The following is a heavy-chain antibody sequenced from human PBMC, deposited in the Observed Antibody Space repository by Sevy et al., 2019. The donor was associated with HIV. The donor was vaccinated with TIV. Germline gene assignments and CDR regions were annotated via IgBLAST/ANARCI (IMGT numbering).Heavy chain of an antibody. V-gene: IGHV3-21*01. CDR3: ARVRPYDTRDFDY. J-gene: IGHJ4*02. D-gene: IGHD3-22*01. CDR1: GFTFRSYT. CDR2: ISSSGSYI. Sequence: GGSLRLSCVASGFTFRSYTMKWVRQAPGKGLECVSSISSSGSYIYYADSVKGRFTISRDDAKNSLYLQMNTLRAEDAALYYCARVRPYDTRDFDYWGLGTLVTVSS.